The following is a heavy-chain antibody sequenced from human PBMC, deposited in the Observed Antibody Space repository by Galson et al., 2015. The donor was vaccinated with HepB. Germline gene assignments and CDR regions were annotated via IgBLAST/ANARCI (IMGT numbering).Heavy chain of an antibody. CDR1: GFTFSDYA. CDR3: AKEVLLWFGEPHGRNYFDY. D-gene: IGHD3-10*01. V-gene: IGHV3-30*04. J-gene: IGHJ4*02. CDR2: ISYDGSNK. Sequence: SLRLSCAASGFTFSDYAIHWVRQAPGKGLEWVAVISYDGSNKYYADSVKGRFTISRDNSKNTLYLQMNSLRAEDTAVYYCAKEVLLWFGEPHGRNYFDYWGQGTLVTVSS.